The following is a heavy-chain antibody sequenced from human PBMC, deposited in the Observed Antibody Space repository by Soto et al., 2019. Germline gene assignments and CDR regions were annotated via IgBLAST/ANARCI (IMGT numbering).Heavy chain of an antibody. V-gene: IGHV1-18*01. CDR3: VMVDNYVTPTPQDV. D-gene: IGHD3-16*01. CDR2: ISPYTGNT. Sequence: QVQLVQSGDEVKKPGASVKVSCKASGYIFVNYGIAWVRQAPIQGLEWMGWISPYTGNTHSASKVQGRLTMTTDTYTSTAYMDLGSLKSDDTAVYYCVMVDNYVTPTPQDVWGQGTTVTVSS. CDR1: GYIFVNYG. J-gene: IGHJ6*02.